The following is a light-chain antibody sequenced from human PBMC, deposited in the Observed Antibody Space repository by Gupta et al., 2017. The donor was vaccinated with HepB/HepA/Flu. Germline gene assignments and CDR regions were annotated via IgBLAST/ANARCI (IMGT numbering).Light chain of an antibody. J-gene: IGKJ3*01. V-gene: IGKV3-20*01. Sequence: DIVLTQSPGTLSLSPGERATLSCRASQSVSSSYLAWYQQKPGQAPRLLIYGTSSRAAGIPDRFSGSGSGTDFTLTISRLEPEDFAVFYCQQDCSSSFTFGHGTKVDIK. CDR3: QQDCSSSFT. CDR2: GTS. CDR1: QSVSSSY.